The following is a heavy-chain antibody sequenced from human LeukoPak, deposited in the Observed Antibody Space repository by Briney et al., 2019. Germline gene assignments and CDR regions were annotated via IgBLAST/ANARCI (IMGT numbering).Heavy chain of an antibody. J-gene: IGHJ4*02. D-gene: IGHD1-26*01. Sequence: GGSLRLSCAASGFTFSSYAMTWVRQAPGKGLEWVSTVSGSGASINYADSVKGRFTISRDNSKNTLYLQMNSLSADDTAVFYCAKGPRVATTTYFFDYWGQGTLVTVSS. CDR3: AKGPRVATTTYFFDY. CDR1: GFTFSSYA. CDR2: VSGSGASI. V-gene: IGHV3-23*01.